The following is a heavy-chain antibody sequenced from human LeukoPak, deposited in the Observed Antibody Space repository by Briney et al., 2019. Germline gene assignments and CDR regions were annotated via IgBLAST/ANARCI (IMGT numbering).Heavy chain of an antibody. D-gene: IGHD2-15*01. Sequence: SETLSLTCAVSGGSISSSNWWSWVRQHPGKGLEWIGYIYYSGSTYYNPSLKSRVTISVDTSKNQFSLKLSSVTAADTAVYYCARQYTKYCSAGSCYQNFDYWGQGTLVTVSS. J-gene: IGHJ4*02. V-gene: IGHV4-31*11. CDR1: GGSISSSNW. CDR2: IYYSGST. CDR3: ARQYTKYCSAGSCYQNFDY.